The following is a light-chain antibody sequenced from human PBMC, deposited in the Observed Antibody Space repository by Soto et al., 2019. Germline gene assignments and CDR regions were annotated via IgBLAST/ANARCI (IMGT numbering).Light chain of an antibody. V-gene: IGKV1-8*01. J-gene: IGKJ2*01. CDR3: QHYYSYPYT. CDR2: AAS. Sequence: AIRMTQYPSSLSASTGDRVTITCRASQGISSYLAWYQENPGKAPKLLIYAASTLQSGVPSRFSGSGSGTDFTLTISCLQSEDFATYYCQHYYSYPYTFGQGTKLEIK. CDR1: QGISSY.